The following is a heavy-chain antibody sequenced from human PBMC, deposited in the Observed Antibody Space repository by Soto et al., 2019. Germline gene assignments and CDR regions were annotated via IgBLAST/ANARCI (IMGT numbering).Heavy chain of an antibody. J-gene: IGHJ6*02. Sequence: QVQLVESGGGLVEPVRSLRLSCAASGFSLSDYYMSWIRQAPGKGLEWVSYISSDSSYTNYADSVRGRFTISRDNAKNSLYLQMDSLRAEDTAVYYCARDANVVLVPDDPYYYFAMDVWGQGTTVTVSS. D-gene: IGHD2-2*01. CDR2: ISSDSSYT. CDR3: ARDANVVLVPDDPYYYFAMDV. CDR1: GFSLSDYY. V-gene: IGHV3-11*06.